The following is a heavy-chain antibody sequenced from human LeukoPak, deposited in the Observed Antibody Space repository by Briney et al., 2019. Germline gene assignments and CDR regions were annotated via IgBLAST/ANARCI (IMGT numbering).Heavy chain of an antibody. Sequence: GGSLRLSCAASGFTFSSYNMNWVRQAPGKGLEWVSSISSSSSYIYYADSLKGRFTISRGNAKNTLYLQLNSLRSEDTAVYYCARGPSVVVVAAPDLWGQGTLVTVSS. CDR3: ARGPSVVVVAAPDL. V-gene: IGHV3-21*01. CDR1: GFTFSSYN. CDR2: ISSSSSYI. D-gene: IGHD2-15*01. J-gene: IGHJ5*02.